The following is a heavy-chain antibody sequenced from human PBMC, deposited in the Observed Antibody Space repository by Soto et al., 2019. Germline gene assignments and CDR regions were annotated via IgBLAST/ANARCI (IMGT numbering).Heavy chain of an antibody. V-gene: IGHV4-39*01. J-gene: IGHJ4*02. CDR2: IYYSGST. D-gene: IGHD4-17*01. Sequence: QLQLQESGPGLVKPSETLSLTCTVSGGSISSSSYYWGWIRQPPGKGLEWIGSIYYSGSTYYNPSLKSRVTISVDTSKNQFSLKLSSVTAADTAVYYCARLSGDLNLTFDYWGQGTLVTVSS. CDR3: ARLSGDLNLTFDY. CDR1: GGSISSSSYY.